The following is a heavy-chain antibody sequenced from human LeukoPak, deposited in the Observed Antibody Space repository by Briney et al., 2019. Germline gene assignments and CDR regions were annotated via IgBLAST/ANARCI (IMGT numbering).Heavy chain of an antibody. V-gene: IGHV1-69*05. D-gene: IGHD6-13*01. CDR2: IIPIFGTA. CDR3: ARVESSSWYVA. CDR1: GGTFSSYA. Sequence: ASVKVSCKASGGTFSSYASSGVRQAPGQGLEWMGGIIPIFGTANYAQKFQGRVTITTDESTSTAYMELSSLRSEDTAGYYCARVESSSWYVAWGQGTLVTVSS. J-gene: IGHJ5*02.